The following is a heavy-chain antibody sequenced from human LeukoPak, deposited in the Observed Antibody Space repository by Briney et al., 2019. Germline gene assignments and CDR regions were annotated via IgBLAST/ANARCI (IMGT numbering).Heavy chain of an antibody. V-gene: IGHV4-59*11. CDR1: GGSISSHY. D-gene: IGHD5-18*01. Sequence: SETLSLTCTVSGGSISSHYWSWIRQPPGKGLEWIGYIYCSGSTNYNPSLKSRVTISVDTSKNQFSLKLSSVTAADTAVYYCARYSYGLNYWGQGTLVTVSS. J-gene: IGHJ4*02. CDR2: IYCSGST. CDR3: ARYSYGLNY.